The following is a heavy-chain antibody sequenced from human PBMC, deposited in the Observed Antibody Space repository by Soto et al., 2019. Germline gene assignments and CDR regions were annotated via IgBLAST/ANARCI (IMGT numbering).Heavy chain of an antibody. CDR1: GGTFSSYA. CDR2: IIPIFGTA. Sequence: QVQLVQSGAEVKKPGSSVKVSCKASGGTFSSYAISWVRQAPGQGLEWMGGIIPIFGTANYAQKFQGRVTITADESTSTAYMELSSLRSEDTAVYYCARGPPRPQSIAARRGSNYYYYYGMDVWGQGTTVTVSS. V-gene: IGHV1-69*01. J-gene: IGHJ6*02. D-gene: IGHD6-6*01. CDR3: ARGPPRPQSIAARRGSNYYYYYGMDV.